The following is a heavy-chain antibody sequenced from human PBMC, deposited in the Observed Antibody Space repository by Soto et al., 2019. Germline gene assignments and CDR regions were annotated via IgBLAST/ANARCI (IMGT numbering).Heavy chain of an antibody. J-gene: IGHJ6*02. CDR2: ISAYNGNT. V-gene: IGHV1-18*01. CDR3: ARHEMYYYYGMDV. CDR1: GYTFTSYG. Sequence: ASVKVSCKASGYTFTSYGISWVRQAPGQGLEWMGWISAYNGNTNYAQKLQGRVTMTTDTSRSTAYMELRSLRSDDTAVYYCARHEMYYYYGMDVWGQGTTVTVSS.